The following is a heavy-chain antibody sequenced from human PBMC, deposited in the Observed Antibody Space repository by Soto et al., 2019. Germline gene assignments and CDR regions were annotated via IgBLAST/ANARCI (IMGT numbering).Heavy chain of an antibody. CDR2: IYYSRST. J-gene: IGHJ4*02. Sequence: DGILIRHPPGKGLEWIGYIYYSRSTYYNPSLKSRVTISVDTPKNQFSLKLSSVTAADTAVYYCARGRLRRSYSSNLGYWAQGTLLTRSS. V-gene: IGHV4-30-4*01. CDR1: D. CDR3: ARGRLRRSYSSNLGY. D-gene: IGHD3-10*01.